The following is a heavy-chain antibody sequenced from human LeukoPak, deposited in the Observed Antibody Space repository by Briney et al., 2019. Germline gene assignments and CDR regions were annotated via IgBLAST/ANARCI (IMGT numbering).Heavy chain of an antibody. CDR1: GFTFSSYW. J-gene: IGHJ6*03. Sequence: GGSLRLSCAASGFTFSSYWMSWVRQAPGKGLEWVANIKQDGSEKYYVDSVKGRFTISRDNAKNSLYLQMNSLRAEDTAVYYCARRGYSSSSFYYYYYMDVWGKGTTVTVSS. CDR3: ARRGYSSSSFYYYYYMDV. V-gene: IGHV3-7*01. CDR2: IKQDGSEK. D-gene: IGHD6-6*01.